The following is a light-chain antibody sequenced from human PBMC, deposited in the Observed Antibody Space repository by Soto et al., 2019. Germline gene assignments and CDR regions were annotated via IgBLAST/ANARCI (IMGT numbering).Light chain of an antibody. CDR1: QSVSSSY. CDR3: KHYGSSYT. V-gene: IGKV3-20*01. J-gene: IGKJ2*01. Sequence: EIVLTHSAGTLSLSPGEIATLSCRASQSVSSSYLAWYQQKPGQAPRLLIFGTSSRATGIQDSFSGSGSGTDFTLTIRRLEPEDFAVYYCKHYGSSYTFGQGTKVDIK. CDR2: GTS.